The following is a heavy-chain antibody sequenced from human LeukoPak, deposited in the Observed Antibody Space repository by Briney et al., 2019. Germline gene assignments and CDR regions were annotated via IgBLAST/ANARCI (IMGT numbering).Heavy chain of an antibody. CDR2: IYYSGST. J-gene: IGHJ4*02. Sequence: PSETLSLTCTVSGGSISSYYWSWIRQPPGKGLEWIGYIYYSGSTNYNPSLKSRVTISVDTSKNQFSLKLTSVTTADTAVYYCARVSAVAGTNFFDYWGQGTLVTVSS. CDR3: ARVSAVAGTNFFDY. CDR1: GGSISSYY. V-gene: IGHV4-59*01. D-gene: IGHD6-19*01.